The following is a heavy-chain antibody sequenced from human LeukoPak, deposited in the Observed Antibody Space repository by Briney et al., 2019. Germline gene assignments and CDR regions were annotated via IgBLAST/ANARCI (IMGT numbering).Heavy chain of an antibody. V-gene: IGHV3-33*01. CDR2: IWYDGSNK. CDR1: GFTFSSYG. D-gene: IGHD1-26*01. J-gene: IGHJ4*02. Sequence: GGSLRLSCAASGFTFSSYGMHWVRHAPGKGLEWVAVIWYDGSNKYYADSVKGRFTIPRDNSKNTLYLQMNSLRAEDTAVYYCARGSRLFYSGSYQTQYYFDYWGQGTLVTVSS. CDR3: ARGSRLFYSGSYQTQYYFDY.